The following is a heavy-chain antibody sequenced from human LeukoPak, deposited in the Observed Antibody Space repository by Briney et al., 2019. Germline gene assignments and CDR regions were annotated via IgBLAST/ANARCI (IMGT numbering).Heavy chain of an antibody. Sequence: ASVKVSCKASGYTFTSYGISWVRQAPGQGLEWMGWMNPNSGNTGYAQKFQGRVTMTRNTSISTAYMELSSLRSEDTAVYYCARAVGIFDWLPLFDYWGQGILVTVSS. J-gene: IGHJ4*02. CDR1: GYTFTSYG. CDR2: MNPNSGNT. D-gene: IGHD3-9*01. V-gene: IGHV1-8*02. CDR3: ARAVGIFDWLPLFDY.